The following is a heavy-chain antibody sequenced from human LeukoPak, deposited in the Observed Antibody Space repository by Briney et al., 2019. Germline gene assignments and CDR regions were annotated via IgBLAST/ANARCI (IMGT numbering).Heavy chain of an antibody. CDR1: GYSISSGYY. CDR3: AALTYYYDSSGIDY. V-gene: IGHV4-38-2*02. J-gene: IGHJ4*02. Sequence: SETLSLTCTVSGYSISSGYYWGWIRQPPGKGLEWIGSIYYSGSTYYNPSLKSRVTISVDTSKNQFSLKLSSVTAADTAVYYCAALTYYYDSSGIDYWGQGTLVTVSS. D-gene: IGHD3-22*01. CDR2: IYYSGST.